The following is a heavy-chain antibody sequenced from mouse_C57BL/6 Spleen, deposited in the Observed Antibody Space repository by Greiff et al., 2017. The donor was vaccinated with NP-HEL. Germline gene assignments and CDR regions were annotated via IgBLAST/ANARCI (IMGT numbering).Heavy chain of an antibody. J-gene: IGHJ3*01. Sequence: VQLQQSGAELVRPGASVTLSCKASGYTFTDYEMHWVKQTPVHGLEWIGAIDPETGGTAYNQKFKGKAILTADKSSSTAYMELRSLTSEDAAVYYCTRYYGSSPWLAYWGQGTLVTVSA. V-gene: IGHV1-15*01. CDR2: IDPETGGT. D-gene: IGHD1-1*01. CDR3: TRYYGSSPWLAY. CDR1: GYTFTDYE.